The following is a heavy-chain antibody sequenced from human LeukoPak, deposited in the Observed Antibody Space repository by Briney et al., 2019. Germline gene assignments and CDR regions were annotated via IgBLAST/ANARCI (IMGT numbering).Heavy chain of an antibody. Sequence: GGSLRLSCAASGFAFSSYAMSWVRQAPGRGLEWVSAISGSGGNTYYADSVKGRFTISRDNSKNTLYLQMNSLRAEDTAVYYCAKDKGWGYSTYDFYGMDVWGQGTTVTVSS. CDR1: GFAFSSYA. CDR3: AKDKGWGYSTYDFYGMDV. V-gene: IGHV3-23*01. D-gene: IGHD1-26*01. J-gene: IGHJ6*02. CDR2: ISGSGGNT.